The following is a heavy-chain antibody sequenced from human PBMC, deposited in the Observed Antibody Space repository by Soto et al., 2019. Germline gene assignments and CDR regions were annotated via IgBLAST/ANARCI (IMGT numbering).Heavy chain of an antibody. CDR1: GYSFTSYC. D-gene: IGHD3-10*01. CDR2: IYPGDSDT. CDR3: AGGGVRGVITRTRDYYGMDV. Sequence: PGESLKISCKGSGYSFTSYCIGWVRQMPGKGLEWKGIIYPGDSDTRYSPSCQGQVTISADKSISTAYLQWSSLKASDTAMYYCAGGGVRGVITRTRDYYGMDVWGQGTTVTVSS. J-gene: IGHJ6*02. V-gene: IGHV5-51*01.